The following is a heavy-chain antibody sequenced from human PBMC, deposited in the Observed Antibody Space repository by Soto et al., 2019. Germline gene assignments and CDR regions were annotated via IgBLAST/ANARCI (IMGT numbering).Heavy chain of an antibody. D-gene: IGHD3-22*01. CDR3: ARSDSSGYWADYFDY. Sequence: ASVKVSCKASGYTFSSYGISWVRQAPGQGLEWMGWISAYNCNTNYAQKLQGRVTMTTDTSTSTAYMELRSLRSDDTAVYYCARSDSSGYWADYFDYWGQGTLVTVSS. CDR2: ISAYNCNT. V-gene: IGHV1-18*01. CDR1: GYTFSSYG. J-gene: IGHJ4*02.